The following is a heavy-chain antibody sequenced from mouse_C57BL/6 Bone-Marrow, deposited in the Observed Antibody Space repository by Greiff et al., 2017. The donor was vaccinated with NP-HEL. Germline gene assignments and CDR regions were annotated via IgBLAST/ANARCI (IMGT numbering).Heavy chain of an antibody. V-gene: IGHV14-3*01. CDR1: GFNIKNTY. D-gene: IGHD2-2*01. CDR3: ASGIYYGYDEAY. CDR2: IDPANGNT. Sequence: EVQLQQSVAELVRPGASVKLSCTASGFNIKNTYMHWVKQRPEQGLEWIGRIDPANGNTKYAPKFQGKATITADTSSNQASLQLSSLTSEDTAIYYCASGIYYGYDEAYWGQGTLVTVSA. J-gene: IGHJ3*01.